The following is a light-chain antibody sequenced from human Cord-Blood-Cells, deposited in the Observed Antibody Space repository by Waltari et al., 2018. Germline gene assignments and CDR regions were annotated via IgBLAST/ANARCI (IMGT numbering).Light chain of an antibody. CDR1: SSDVGGYNY. Sequence: QSALTQPASVSGSPGQSITISCTGTSSDVGGYNYVSWYQQHPGKAPKLMIYEVSNRPSGFSNRSSGSKSGNTASRTISGLQAEDEADYYCSSYTSSSTLVFGTGTKVTVL. J-gene: IGLJ1*01. CDR3: SSYTSSSTLV. CDR2: EVS. V-gene: IGLV2-14*01.